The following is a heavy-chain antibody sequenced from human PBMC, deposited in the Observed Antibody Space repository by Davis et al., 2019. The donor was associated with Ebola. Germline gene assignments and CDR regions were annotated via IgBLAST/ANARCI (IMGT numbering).Heavy chain of an antibody. Sequence: GESLKISCAASGFTFSSYGMHWVRQAPGKGLEWVAVISYDGSNKYYADSVKGRFTISRDNSKNTLYLQMNSLRAEDTAVYYCAKTAGSGSYYMGYFDYWGQGTLVTVSS. J-gene: IGHJ4*02. D-gene: IGHD3-10*01. CDR3: AKTAGSGSYYMGYFDY. V-gene: IGHV3-30*18. CDR1: GFTFSSYG. CDR2: ISYDGSNK.